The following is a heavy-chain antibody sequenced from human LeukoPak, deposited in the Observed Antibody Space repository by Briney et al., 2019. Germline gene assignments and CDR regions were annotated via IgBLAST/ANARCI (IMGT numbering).Heavy chain of an antibody. CDR2: FDPEDGET. V-gene: IGHV1-24*01. J-gene: IGHJ4*02. D-gene: IGHD2-2*01. CDR1: GYTLTELS. Sequence: GASVKVSCKVSGYTLTELSMHWVRQAPGKGLEWMGGFDPEDGETIYAQKFQGRVTMTEDTSTDTAYMELSSLRSEDTAVYYCARVGPYCSSTSCHFDYWGQGTLVTVSS. CDR3: ARVGPYCSSTSCHFDY.